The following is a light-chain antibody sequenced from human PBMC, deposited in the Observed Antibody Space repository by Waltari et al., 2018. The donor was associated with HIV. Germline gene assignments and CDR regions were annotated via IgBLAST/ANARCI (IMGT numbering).Light chain of an antibody. CDR3: CSYAGNNLV. CDR2: EVI. CDR1: STGGWTSDL. V-gene: IGLV2-23*02. J-gene: IGLJ2*01. Sequence: QSALTPPASVSGSPGQSITLSCTAHSTGGWTSDLVSWYQQHPGKVPKVIIYEVIKRPSGVSNRFSGSKSGNTASLTISGLQPEDEADYYCCSYAGNNLVFGGGTKLTVL.